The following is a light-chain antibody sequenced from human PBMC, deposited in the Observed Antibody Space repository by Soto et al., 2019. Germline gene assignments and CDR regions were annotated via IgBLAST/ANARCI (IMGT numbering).Light chain of an antibody. CDR1: SSDIGNYNY. J-gene: IGLJ1*01. CDR2: EVS. Sequence: ALTQPASVSGSPGQSITISCTGTSSDIGNYNYVSWYQQHPGKAPKLMISEVSNRPSGVSNRFSGSKSGNTASLTISGLQPEDEADYYCSSYTSTSSYVFGGGTKVTVL. CDR3: SSYTSTSSYV. V-gene: IGLV2-14*01.